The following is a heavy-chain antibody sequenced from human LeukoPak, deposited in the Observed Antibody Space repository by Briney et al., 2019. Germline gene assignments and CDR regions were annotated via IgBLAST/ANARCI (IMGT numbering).Heavy chain of an antibody. CDR3: ARGSYYYDSSGFDWFDP. V-gene: IGHV3-7*01. CDR2: IKQDGSEK. J-gene: IGHJ5*02. D-gene: IGHD3-22*01. CDR1: GFSLSDYF. Sequence: GGSLRLSCAASGFSLSDYFMSWVRQAPGKGLEWVANIKQDGSEKYYVDSVKGRFTISRDNAKNSLYLQMNSLRAEDTAVYYCARGSYYYDSSGFDWFDPWGQGTLVTVSS.